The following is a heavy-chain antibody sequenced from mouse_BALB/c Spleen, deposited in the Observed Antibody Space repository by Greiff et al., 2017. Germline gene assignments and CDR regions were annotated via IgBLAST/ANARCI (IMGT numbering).Heavy chain of an antibody. CDR2: INPSTGYT. J-gene: IGHJ3*01. V-gene: IGHV1S26*01. D-gene: IGHD2-4*01. CDR1: GYTFTSYW. Sequence: QVQLQQPGAELVKPGASVKMSCKASGYTFTSYWMHWVKQRPGQGLEWIGYINPSTGYTEYNQKFKDKATLTADKSSSTAYMQLSSLTSEDSAVYYCARKEDDYGAWFAYWGQGTLVTVSA. CDR3: ARKEDDYGAWFAY.